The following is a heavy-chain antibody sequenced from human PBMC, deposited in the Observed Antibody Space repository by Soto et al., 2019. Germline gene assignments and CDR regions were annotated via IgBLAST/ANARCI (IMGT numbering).Heavy chain of an antibody. J-gene: IGHJ6*02. D-gene: IGHD2-15*01. CDR2: IIPISGIA. V-gene: IGHV1-69*02. CDR3: ASAEYIRVVVAATSGWYYYYGMDV. CDR1: GGTVSSYS. Sequence: QVQLVQSGAEVKKPGSSVKVSCKASGGTVSSYSISWVRQAPGQGLEWRGRIIPISGIANYAQNFQGRVTITADKSTSTVYMELSSLRSEDTAVYYCASAEYIRVVVAATSGWYYYYGMDVWGQGTTVTVSS.